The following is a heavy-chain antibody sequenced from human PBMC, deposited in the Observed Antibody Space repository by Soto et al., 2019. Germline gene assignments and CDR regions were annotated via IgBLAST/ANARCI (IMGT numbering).Heavy chain of an antibody. CDR1: GFTFTSYW. CDR3: TRSITGYTYADT. Sequence: EVQLVESGGGLVQPGGSLRLSCAASGFTFTSYWMHWVRQTPGKGLVWVSRISSDGTDTVYVDSVKGRFTISRDNAKNTLFLQMNSLRAEDTAVYYCTRSITGYTYADTWGQGTLVTVSS. V-gene: IGHV3-74*01. J-gene: IGHJ5*02. CDR2: ISSDGTDT. D-gene: IGHD5-18*01.